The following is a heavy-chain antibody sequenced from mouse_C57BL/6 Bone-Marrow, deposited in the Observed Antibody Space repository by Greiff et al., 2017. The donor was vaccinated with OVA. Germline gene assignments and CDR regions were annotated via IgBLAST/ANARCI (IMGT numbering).Heavy chain of an antibody. D-gene: IGHD1-1*01. Sequence: EVKLVESGAELVRPGASVKLSCTASGFNIKDDYMHWVKQRPEQGLEWIGWIDPENGDTEYASKFQGKATITADTSSNTAYLQLSSLTSEDTAVYYCTRGVVATDAMDYWGQGTSVTVSS. CDR3: TRGVVATDAMDY. V-gene: IGHV14-4*01. CDR1: GFNIKDDY. CDR2: IDPENGDT. J-gene: IGHJ4*01.